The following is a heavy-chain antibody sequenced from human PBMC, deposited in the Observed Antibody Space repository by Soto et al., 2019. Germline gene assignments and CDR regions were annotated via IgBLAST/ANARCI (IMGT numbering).Heavy chain of an antibody. CDR2: INPNSGGT. D-gene: IGHD6-19*01. Sequence: ASVNVSCTAPGYTFTVYYIHWVRQAPGQGLEWMGWINPNSGGTNYAQKFQGWVTITRDMSTSTAYMELSSLRSEDTAVYYWAAEIAVAGFDYWGQGTLVTVSS. J-gene: IGHJ4*02. CDR3: AAEIAVAGFDY. CDR1: GYTFTVYY. V-gene: IGHV1-2*04.